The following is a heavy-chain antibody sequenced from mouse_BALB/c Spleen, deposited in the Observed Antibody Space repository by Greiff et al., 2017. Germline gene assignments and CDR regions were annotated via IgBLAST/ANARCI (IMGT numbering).Heavy chain of an antibody. J-gene: IGHJ2*01. CDR2: ILPGSGST. V-gene: IGHV1-9*01. CDR1: GYTFSRYW. CDR3: ARWVYYYGIGD. D-gene: IGHD1-1*01. Sequence: QVQLKESGAELMKPGASVKISCKATGYTFSRYWIEWVKQRPGHGLEWIGEILPGSGSTNYNEKFKGKATFTADTSSNTAYMQLSSLTSEDTAVYFCARWVYYYGIGDWGQGTTLTVSS.